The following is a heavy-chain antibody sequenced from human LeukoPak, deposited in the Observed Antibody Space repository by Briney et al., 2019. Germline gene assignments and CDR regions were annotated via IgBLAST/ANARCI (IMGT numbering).Heavy chain of an antibody. CDR1: GYTFTSYG. V-gene: IGHV1-18*01. CDR3: ARETRLRLRSFDY. CDR2: ISGYNGKT. Sequence: ASLKVSCKASGYTFTSYGISWVRQAPGQGLEWMGWISGYNGKTKYAQKLQGRVTMTTDTSTSTAYMELRSLRSEDTAVYYCARETRLRLRSFDYWGQGTLVTVSS. J-gene: IGHJ4*02. D-gene: IGHD5-12*01.